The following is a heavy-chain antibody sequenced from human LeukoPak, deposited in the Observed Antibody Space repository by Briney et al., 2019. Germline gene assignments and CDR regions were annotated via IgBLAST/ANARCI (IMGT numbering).Heavy chain of an antibody. Sequence: SETLSLTCTVSGGSISSGDYYWSWIRQPAGKGLEWIGRIYTSGSTNYNPSLKSRVTMSVDTSKNQFSLKLSSVTAADTAVYYCARDQMYYDFWSGHMDVWGKGTTVTVSS. CDR2: IYTSGST. J-gene: IGHJ6*03. CDR3: ARDQMYYDFWSGHMDV. CDR1: GGSISSGDYY. V-gene: IGHV4-61*02. D-gene: IGHD3-3*01.